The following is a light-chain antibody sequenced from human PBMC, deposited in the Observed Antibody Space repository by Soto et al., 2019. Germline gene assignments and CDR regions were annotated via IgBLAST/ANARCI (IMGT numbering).Light chain of an antibody. V-gene: IGKV3-20*01. J-gene: IGKJ5*01. CDR1: QSVSSSY. CDR3: QKYGSSPIN. Sequence: EIVLTQSPVTLSLSPGERSTLSCRASQSVSSSYLAWYQQKPGQAPRLLIYGASSRATGIPDRFSGSGSGTDFTLTISRLEPEDFAVYYCQKYGSSPINFGQGTRLEIK. CDR2: GAS.